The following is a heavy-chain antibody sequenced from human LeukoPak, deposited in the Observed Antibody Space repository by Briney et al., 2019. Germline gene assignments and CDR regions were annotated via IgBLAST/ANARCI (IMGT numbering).Heavy chain of an antibody. V-gene: IGHV4-38-2*02. CDR1: GYSISSGYY. D-gene: IGHD1-26*01. J-gene: IGHJ4*02. CDR2: IYHSGST. CDR3: ARVVVGASRTFDY. Sequence: SETLSLTCTVSGYSISSGYYWGWIRQPPGKGLEWIGSIYHSGSTYYNPSLKSRVTISVDTSKNQFSLKLSSVTAADTAVYYCARVVVGASRTFDYWGQGTLVTVSS.